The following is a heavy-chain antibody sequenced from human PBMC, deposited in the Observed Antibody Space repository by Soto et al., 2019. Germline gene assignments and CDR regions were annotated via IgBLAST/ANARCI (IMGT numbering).Heavy chain of an antibody. CDR1: GFSLTTSGVG. J-gene: IGHJ4*02. CDR2: IYWDDDK. V-gene: IGHV2-5*02. D-gene: IGHD3-3*01. Sequence: QITLNESGPTQVKPRQTLTLTCTFSGFSLTTSGVGGGCIRQSPGKTPEWLALIYWDDDKRYSPSLNSRLTINNDTSKNHVVLTMADLAPADPDTYYCAHRVLRTVFGLVTTTAIYFDFWGQGTPVAVYS. CDR3: AHRVLRTVFGLVTTTAIYFDF.